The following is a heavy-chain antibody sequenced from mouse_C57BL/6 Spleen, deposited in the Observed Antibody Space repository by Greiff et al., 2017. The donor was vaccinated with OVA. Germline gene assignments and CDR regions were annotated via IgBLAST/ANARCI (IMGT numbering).Heavy chain of an antibody. CDR1: GYTFTDYE. CDR3: TRDYYGSHYFDY. D-gene: IGHD1-1*01. CDR2: IDPETGGT. Sequence: VQLPQSGAELVRPGASVTLSCKASGYTFTDYEMHWVKQTPVHGLEWIGAIDPETGGTAYNQKFKGKAILTADKSSRTAYMELRSLTSEDSAVYYCTRDYYGSHYFDYWGQGTTRTVS. J-gene: IGHJ2*01. V-gene: IGHV1-15*01.